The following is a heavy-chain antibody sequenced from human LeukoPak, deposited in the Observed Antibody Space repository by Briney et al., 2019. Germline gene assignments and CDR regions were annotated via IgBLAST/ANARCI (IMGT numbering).Heavy chain of an antibody. V-gene: IGHV3-23*01. CDR2: ITGSGAFT. Sequence: GGSLRLSCAASGFTFIKYSMTWVRQAPGKGLEWVSAITGSGAFTDYADSVKGRFTISRDNSKNTLYLQMNSLRAEDAAVYYCAKDPPNRPRKVFGYWGQGTLVTVSS. J-gene: IGHJ4*02. CDR3: AKDPPNRPRKVFGY. CDR1: GFTFIKYS.